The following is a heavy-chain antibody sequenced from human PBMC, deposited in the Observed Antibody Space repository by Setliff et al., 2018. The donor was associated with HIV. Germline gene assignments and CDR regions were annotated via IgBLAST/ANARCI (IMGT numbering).Heavy chain of an antibody. D-gene: IGHD6-13*01. Sequence: ASVKVSCKASGYTFTGYYMHWVRQAPGQGLEWMGWINPNSGVTNYAQNFQGRVTMTRDTSISTAYMELSRLRSDDTAVYYCARDLTLDIAAAGADYWGQGTLVTVS. CDR1: GYTFTGYY. V-gene: IGHV1-2*02. CDR2: INPNSGVT. CDR3: ARDLTLDIAAAGADY. J-gene: IGHJ4*02.